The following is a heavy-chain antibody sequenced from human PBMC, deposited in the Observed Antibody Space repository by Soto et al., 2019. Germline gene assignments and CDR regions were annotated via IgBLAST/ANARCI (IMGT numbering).Heavy chain of an antibody. CDR3: ARDYGSGSYPNWFDP. Sequence: GASVKVSCKASGYTFTGYYMHWVRQDPGQGLEWMGWINPNSGGTNYAQKFQGWVTMTRDTSISTAYMELSRLRSDDTAVYYCARDYGSGSYPNWFDPWGQGTLVTVSS. CDR1: GYTFTGYY. V-gene: IGHV1-2*04. D-gene: IGHD3-10*01. CDR2: INPNSGGT. J-gene: IGHJ5*02.